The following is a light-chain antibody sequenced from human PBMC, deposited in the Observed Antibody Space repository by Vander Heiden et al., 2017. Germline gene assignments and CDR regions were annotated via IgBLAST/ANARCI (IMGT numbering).Light chain of an antibody. CDR1: QSVSSY. J-gene: IGKJ5*01. Sequence: DIVLTQSPATLSLSPGERATLSCRASQSVSSYLAWYQQKPGQAPRLLIYDASNRATGSPARFSGSGSGTDFTLTISSLEPEDFAVYYCQQRSNWHPITFGQGTRLEIK. CDR3: QQRSNWHPIT. CDR2: DAS. V-gene: IGKV3-11*01.